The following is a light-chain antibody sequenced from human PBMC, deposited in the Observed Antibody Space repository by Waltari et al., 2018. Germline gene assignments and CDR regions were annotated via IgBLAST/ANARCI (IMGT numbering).Light chain of an antibody. V-gene: IGKV3-11*01. CDR2: DES. Sequence: EIVLTQSPATLSLSPGERATLSCRASQSVSSYLAWYQQKPGQAPRLLHYDESNGAAGIPARFSGSGSGTDFTLTISSLEPEDFAVYYCQQRDSLLVTFGGGTKVQI. J-gene: IGKJ4*01. CDR1: QSVSSY. CDR3: QQRDSLLVT.